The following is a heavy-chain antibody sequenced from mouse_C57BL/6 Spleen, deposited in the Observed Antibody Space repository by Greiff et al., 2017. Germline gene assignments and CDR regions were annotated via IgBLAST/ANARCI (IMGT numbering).Heavy chain of an antibody. Sequence: ESGPGLMKPSQSLSLTCSVTGYSITSGYYWNWIRQFPGNKLEWMGYISYDGSNNYNPSLKNRISITRDTSKNQFFLKLNSVTTEDTATYDCARELWLRRRGAMDYWGQGTSVTVSS. D-gene: IGHD2-2*01. CDR3: ARELWLRRRGAMDY. CDR1: GYSITSGYY. J-gene: IGHJ4*01. V-gene: IGHV3-6*01. CDR2: ISYDGSN.